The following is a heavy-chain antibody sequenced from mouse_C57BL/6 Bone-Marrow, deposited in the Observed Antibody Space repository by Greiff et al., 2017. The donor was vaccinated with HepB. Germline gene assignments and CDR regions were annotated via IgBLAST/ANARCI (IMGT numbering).Heavy chain of an antibody. D-gene: IGHD2-4*01. CDR1: GYTFTSYW. J-gene: IGHJ2*01. Sequence: QVQLQQPGAELVKPGASVKLSCKASGYTFTSYWMHWVKQRPGQGLEWIGMIHPNSGSTNYNEKFKSKATLTVDKSSSTAYMQLSSLTSVDSAVYCYTRRGIYDYALYYWGQGTTLTVSS. CDR3: TRRGIYDYALYY. CDR2: IHPNSGST. V-gene: IGHV1-64*01.